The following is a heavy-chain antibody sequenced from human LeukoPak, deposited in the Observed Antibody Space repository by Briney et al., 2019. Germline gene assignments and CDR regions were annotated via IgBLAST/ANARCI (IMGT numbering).Heavy chain of an antibody. CDR3: ARAGSPGYSSRIHFNSDYYYMDV. Sequence: PSETLSLTCTVSGGSISSYYWSWIRQPPGKGLEWIGYIYYSRSTNYNPSLKSRVTISVDTSKNQFSLKLSSVTAADTAVYYCARAGSPGYSSRIHFNSDYYYMDVWGKGTTVTVSS. D-gene: IGHD6-13*01. CDR2: IYYSRST. CDR1: GGSISSYY. V-gene: IGHV4-59*01. J-gene: IGHJ6*03.